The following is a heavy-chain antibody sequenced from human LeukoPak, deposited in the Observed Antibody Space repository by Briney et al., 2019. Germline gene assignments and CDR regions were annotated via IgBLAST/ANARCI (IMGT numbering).Heavy chain of an antibody. CDR2: ISYDGSNK. CDR3: ARDKYYGSGSLRSQVPRGAFDI. CDR1: GFTFSSYG. D-gene: IGHD3-10*01. Sequence: GGSLRLSCAASGFTFSSYGMHWVRQAPGKGLEWVAVISYDGSNKYYADSVKGRFTISRDNSKNTLYLQMNSLRAEDTAVYYCARDKYYGSGSLRSQVPRGAFDIWGQGTMVTVSS. J-gene: IGHJ3*02. V-gene: IGHV3-30*03.